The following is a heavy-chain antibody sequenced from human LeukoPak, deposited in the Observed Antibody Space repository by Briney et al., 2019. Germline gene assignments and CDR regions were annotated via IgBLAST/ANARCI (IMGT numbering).Heavy chain of an antibody. J-gene: IGHJ4*02. CDR3: AREGVDTAMGTFDY. CDR1: GGTISSYY. V-gene: IGHV4-59*01. D-gene: IGHD5-18*01. CDR2: IYYSGST. Sequence: SETLTLTCTVSGGTISSYYWSWIRQPPGKGLEWIGYIYYSGSTNYNPALKSRVTILLDTSKNKFALMQRSVTTADTAVYYCAREGVDTAMGTFDYWGQGTLVTVSS.